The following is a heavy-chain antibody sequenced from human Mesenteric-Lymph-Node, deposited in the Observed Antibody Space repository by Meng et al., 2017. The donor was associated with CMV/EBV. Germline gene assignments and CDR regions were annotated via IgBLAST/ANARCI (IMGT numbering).Heavy chain of an antibody. CDR1: GGSISSSSYY. J-gene: IGHJ5*02. D-gene: IGHD6-19*01. Sequence: SETLSLTCTVSGGSISSSSYYWGWIRQPPGKGLEWIGSIYYSGSTYYNPSLKSRVTISVDTSKNQFSLKLSSVTAADTAVYYCARDVRWLVPSWFDPWGQGTLVTVS. CDR3: ARDVRWLVPSWFDP. V-gene: IGHV4-39*07. CDR2: IYYSGST.